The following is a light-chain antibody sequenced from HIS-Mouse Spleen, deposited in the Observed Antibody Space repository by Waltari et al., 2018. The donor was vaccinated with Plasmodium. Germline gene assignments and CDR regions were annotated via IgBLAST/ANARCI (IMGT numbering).Light chain of an antibody. CDR3: QSADSSGTPNWV. CDR2: KDS. V-gene: IGLV3-25*03. Sequence: SYELTQPPSVSVSPGQTARIPCSGDALPKQYAYWYQQKPGQAPVLVIYKDSDRPSGIPERFSGSSSGTTVTLTISGVQAEDEADYYCQSADSSGTPNWVFGGGTKLTVL. J-gene: IGLJ3*02. CDR1: ALPKQY.